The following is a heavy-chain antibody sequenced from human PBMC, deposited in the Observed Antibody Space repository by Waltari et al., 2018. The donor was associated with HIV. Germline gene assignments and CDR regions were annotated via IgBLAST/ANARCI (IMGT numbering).Heavy chain of an antibody. Sequence: QVQLVAAGGVVVQPGRSLRLSCAASGFTFSHFALHWVRQAPGKGLEWVAVIWYDGDNKYYADSVKGRFTISRDNSKNTLYLQMNSLRVEDTAVYYCARGGYYYDISGYYHYGGQGTLVTVSS. CDR2: IWYDGDNK. J-gene: IGHJ4*02. D-gene: IGHD3-22*01. CDR1: GFTFSHFA. CDR3: ARGGYYYDISGYYHY. V-gene: IGHV3-33*01.